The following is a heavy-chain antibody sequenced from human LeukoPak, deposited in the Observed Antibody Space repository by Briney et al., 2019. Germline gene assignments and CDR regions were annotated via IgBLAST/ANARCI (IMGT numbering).Heavy chain of an antibody. V-gene: IGHV1-8*01. J-gene: IGHJ5*02. D-gene: IGHD3-3*01. Sequence: ASVKVSCKASGYTFTSYDINWVRQATGQGLEWMGWMNPNSGNTGYAQKFQGRVTMTRNTSISTAYMELSSLRSEDTAVYYCARGSSHSSIWSGYSNRFDPWGQGTLVTVSS. CDR3: ARGSSHSSIWSGYSNRFDP. CDR2: MNPNSGNT. CDR1: GYTFTSYD.